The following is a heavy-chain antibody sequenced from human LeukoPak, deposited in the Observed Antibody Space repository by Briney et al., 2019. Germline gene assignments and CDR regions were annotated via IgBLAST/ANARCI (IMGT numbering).Heavy chain of an antibody. Sequence: PGGSLRLSCAASGFTFSSYSMNWVRQAPGKGLEWVSSISSSSSYIYYADSVKGRFTISRDNAKNSLYLQMNSLRAEDTAVYYCARDTAHRSFFDYWGQGTLVTVSS. D-gene: IGHD1-26*01. CDR3: ARDTAHRSFFDY. CDR2: ISSSSSYI. CDR1: GFTFSSYS. J-gene: IGHJ4*02. V-gene: IGHV3-21*01.